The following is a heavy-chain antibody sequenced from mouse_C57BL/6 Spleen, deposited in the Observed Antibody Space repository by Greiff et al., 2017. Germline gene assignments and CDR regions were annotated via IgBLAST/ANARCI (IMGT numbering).Heavy chain of an antibody. Sequence: QVQLKQSGPGLVQPSQSLSITCTVSGFSLTSYGVHWVRQSPGKGLEWLGVIWSGGSTDYNAAFISRLSISKDNSKSQVFFKMNSLQADDTAIYYWARPLYYDFYAMDYWGQGTSVTVSS. J-gene: IGHJ4*01. CDR3: ARPLYYDFYAMDY. D-gene: IGHD2-4*01. V-gene: IGHV2-2*01. CDR2: IWSGGST. CDR1: GFSLTSYG.